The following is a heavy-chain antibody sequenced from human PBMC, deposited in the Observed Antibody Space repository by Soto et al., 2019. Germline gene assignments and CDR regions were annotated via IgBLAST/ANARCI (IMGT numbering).Heavy chain of an antibody. V-gene: IGHV3-48*02. J-gene: IGHJ2*01. CDR3: ARQTTIFGVVISSYFDL. Sequence: EVQLMESGGGLVQPGGSLRLSCAASGFTFSSYSMNWVRQAPGKGLEWVSYISGSSGTIYYADSVKGRFIISRDNAKNSLYLQINSLRDEDTAMYYCARQTTIFGVVISSYFDLWGRGTLVTVSS. CDR1: GFTFSSYS. CDR2: ISGSSGTI. D-gene: IGHD3-3*01.